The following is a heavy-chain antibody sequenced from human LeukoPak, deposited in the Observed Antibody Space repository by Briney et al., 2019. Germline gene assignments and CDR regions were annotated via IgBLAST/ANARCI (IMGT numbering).Heavy chain of an antibody. Sequence: SETLSLTFSVSGGSIRSYYWSWIRQSPGKGLEWIGYIYYSGSTNYNSSIKSRVTISVDTSKNQFSLRLSSVTAADTAVYYCARHGSVTTPFDYWGQGTLVTVSS. CDR2: IYYSGST. J-gene: IGHJ4*02. CDR3: ARHGSVTTPFDY. CDR1: GGSIRSYY. V-gene: IGHV4-59*08. D-gene: IGHD4-17*01.